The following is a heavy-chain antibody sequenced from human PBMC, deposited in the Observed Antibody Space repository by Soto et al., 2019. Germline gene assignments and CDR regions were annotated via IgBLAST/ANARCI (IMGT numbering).Heavy chain of an antibody. Sequence: SETLSLTCAVSSGSISSSNWWSWVRQPPGKGLEWIGEIYHSGSTNYNPSLNSRVTISVDKSKNQFSLKLSSVTAADTAVYYCACSSSGWYNYWGQGTLVTVSS. J-gene: IGHJ4*02. CDR1: SGSISSSNW. V-gene: IGHV4-4*02. D-gene: IGHD6-19*01. CDR3: ACSSSGWYNY. CDR2: IYHSGST.